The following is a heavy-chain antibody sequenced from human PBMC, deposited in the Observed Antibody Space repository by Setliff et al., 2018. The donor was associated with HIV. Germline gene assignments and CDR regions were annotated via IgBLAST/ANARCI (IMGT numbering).Heavy chain of an antibody. CDR2: ISHSGDT. CDR1: GDSINTHY. Sequence: PSETLSLTCTVSGDSINTHYWSWIRQPPGKGLEWIGCISHSGDTNFNPSLNSRVTISLDTSKNQFSLRLTSLTAADTAIYYYARSTVGAGASFPWGRGILVTVSS. CDR3: ARSTVGAGASFP. J-gene: IGHJ5*02. V-gene: IGHV4-59*11. D-gene: IGHD1-26*01.